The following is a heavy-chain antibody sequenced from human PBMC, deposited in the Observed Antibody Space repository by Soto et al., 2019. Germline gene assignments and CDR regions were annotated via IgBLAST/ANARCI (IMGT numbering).Heavy chain of an antibody. V-gene: IGHV1-69*02. CDR1: GGTFSSYT. D-gene: IGHD6-13*01. CDR2: IIPILGIA. Sequence: QVQLVQSGAEVKKPGSSVKVSCKASGGTFSSYTISWVRQAPGQGLEWMGRIIPILGIANYAQKFQGRVTITADKSTSTAYMELSSLRSEDTAVYYCASELGDMGQQLESFGWYFDLWGRGTLVTVSS. J-gene: IGHJ2*01. CDR3: ASELGDMGQQLESFGWYFDL.